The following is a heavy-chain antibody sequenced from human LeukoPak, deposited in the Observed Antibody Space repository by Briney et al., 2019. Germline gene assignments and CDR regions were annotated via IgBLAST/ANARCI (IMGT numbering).Heavy chain of an antibody. V-gene: IGHV4-61*02. CDR2: IYTSGST. J-gene: IGHJ4*02. D-gene: IGHD3-22*01. CDR3: TRDTPYYYDSSGYANSYYFDY. Sequence: SETLSVTCTVSGGSISSGSYYWSWIRQPAGKGLEWIGRIYTSGSTNYNPSLKSRVTISVDTSKNQFSLKLSSVTAADTAVYYCTRDTPYYYDSSGYANSYYFDYWGQGTLVTVSS. CDR1: GGSISSGSYY.